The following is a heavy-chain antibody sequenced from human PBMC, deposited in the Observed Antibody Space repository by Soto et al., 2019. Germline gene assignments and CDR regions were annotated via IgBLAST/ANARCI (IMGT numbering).Heavy chain of an antibody. D-gene: IGHD2-2*01. CDR2: ISSSSSYI. CDR1: GFTFSSYS. Sequence: PGESLKSSCAASGFTFSSYSMNCVRQAPWKGLEWFSSISSSSSYIYYADSVKGRFTISRDNAKNSLYLQMNSLRAEDTAVYYCARYLDLGYCSSNSCEPARFGMEVWGQGTTVTVSS. V-gene: IGHV3-21*01. J-gene: IGHJ6*01. CDR3: ARYLDLGYCSSNSCEPARFGMEV.